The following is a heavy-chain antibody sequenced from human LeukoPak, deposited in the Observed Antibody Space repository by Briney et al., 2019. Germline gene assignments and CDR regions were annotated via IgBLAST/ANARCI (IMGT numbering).Heavy chain of an antibody. D-gene: IGHD1-7*01. CDR3: ARNVNYSFGP. CDR1: GDSVSNTGAS. V-gene: IGHV6-1*01. CDR2: TLYRSKWRS. J-gene: IGHJ5*02. Sequence: SQTLSLTCAISGDSVSNTGASWHWIRQSPSRGLEWLGRTLYRSKWRSDYAVSVKSRITIDPDTSKNHFSPQLNSVTPEDTAVYYCARNVNYSFGPWGQGTLVTVSS.